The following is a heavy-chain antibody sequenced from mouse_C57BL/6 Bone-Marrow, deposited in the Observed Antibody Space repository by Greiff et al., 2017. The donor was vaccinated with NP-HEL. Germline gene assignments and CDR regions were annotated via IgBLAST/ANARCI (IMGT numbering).Heavy chain of an antibody. CDR1: GYAFSSSW. CDR2: IYPGDGDN. V-gene: IGHV1-82*01. CDR3: ARSRTKKGFDY. Sequence: VQLQQSGPELVKPGDSVKISCKASGYAFSSSWMNWVKQRPGKGLEWIGRIYPGDGDNNYNGKFKGKATLTADKSSSTAYMQLSSLTSEDSAVYFCARSRTKKGFDYWGQGTTLTVSS. J-gene: IGHJ2*01.